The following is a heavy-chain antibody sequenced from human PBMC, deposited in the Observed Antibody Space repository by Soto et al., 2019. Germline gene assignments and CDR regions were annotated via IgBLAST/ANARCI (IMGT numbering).Heavy chain of an antibody. V-gene: IGHV1-46*01. CDR3: ARAPSRDLYSSGWYKVYYYGMDV. D-gene: IGHD6-19*01. CDR2: INPSGGST. J-gene: IGHJ6*02. Sequence: QVQLVQSGAEVKKPGASVKVSCKASGYTFTSYYMHWVRQAPGQGLEWMGIINPSGGSTSYAQKCQGRGTTTRNTCTSTVYRELSSLRSEDTSVYYCARAPSRDLYSSGWYKVYYYGMDVWGQGTTVTVSS. CDR1: GYTFTSYY.